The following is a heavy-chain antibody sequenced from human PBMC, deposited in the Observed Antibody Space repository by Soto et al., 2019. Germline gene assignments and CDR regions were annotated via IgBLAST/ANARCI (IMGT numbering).Heavy chain of an antibody. CDR2: IFYSGTT. CDR3: PRDLWVETELYYQGMDV. Sequence: SETLSLTCTVSGDSISSADYYWSWIRQTPGKGLEWIGHIFYSGTTYYNPSLKSRLTISVDTSKNHFSLRLTSVTAEDTAVYYCPRDLWVETELYYQGMDVWSQRTTVTVSS. D-gene: IGHD3-10*01. CDR1: GDSISSADYY. J-gene: IGHJ6*02. V-gene: IGHV4-30-4*01.